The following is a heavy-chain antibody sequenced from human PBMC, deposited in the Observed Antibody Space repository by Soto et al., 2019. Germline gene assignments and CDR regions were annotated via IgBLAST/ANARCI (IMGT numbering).Heavy chain of an antibody. CDR2: VYFRGTS. V-gene: IGHV4-59*02. CDR3: ARDMRSRGWFDP. CDR1: GGSVTNHY. D-gene: IGHD2-2*01. Sequence: SETLSLTCGLSGGSVTNHYYRWIRQSPGKGLEWIGSVYFRGTSNYNPSLRSRVTISLDTSKNQLSLELRSVTAADSAVYYCARDMRSRGWFDPWGQGALVTVSS. J-gene: IGHJ5*02.